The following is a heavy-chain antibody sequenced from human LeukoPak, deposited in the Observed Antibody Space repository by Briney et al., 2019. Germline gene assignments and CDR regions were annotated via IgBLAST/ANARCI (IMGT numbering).Heavy chain of an antibody. J-gene: IGHJ5*02. D-gene: IGHD5-18*01. CDR2: INHSGST. Sequence: SETLSLTCAVYGGSFSGYYWSWIRQPPGKGLERIGEINHSGSTNYNPSLKSRVTISVDTSKNQFSLKLSSVTAADTAVYYCARLVDTAMGNWFDPWGQGTLVTVSS. CDR1: GGSFSGYY. V-gene: IGHV4-34*01. CDR3: ARLVDTAMGNWFDP.